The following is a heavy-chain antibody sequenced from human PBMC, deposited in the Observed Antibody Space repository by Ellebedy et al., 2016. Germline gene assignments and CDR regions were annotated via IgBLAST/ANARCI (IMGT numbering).Heavy chain of an antibody. CDR2: ISAYNGNT. CDR1: GYTFTSYG. V-gene: IGHV1-18*01. CDR3: ARGGYYYGSGSSFMDV. J-gene: IGHJ6*02. Sequence: ASVKVSCXASGYTFTSYGISWVRQAPGQGLEWMGWISAYNGNTNYAQKLQGRVTMTTDTSTSTAYMELSSLRSEDTAVYYCARGGYYYGSGSSFMDVWGQGTTVTVSS. D-gene: IGHD3-10*01.